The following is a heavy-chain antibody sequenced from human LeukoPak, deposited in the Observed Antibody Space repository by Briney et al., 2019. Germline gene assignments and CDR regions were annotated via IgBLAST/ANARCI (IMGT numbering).Heavy chain of an antibody. CDR3: ARGIVVVPANDY. V-gene: IGHV1-2*02. J-gene: IGHJ4*02. CDR2: INPNSGGT. CDR1: GYTFTSYG. Sequence: SSVKVSCKASGYTFTSYGISWVRQAPGQGLEWMGWINPNSGGTNYAQKFQGRVTMTRDTSISTAYMELSRLRSDDTAVYYCARGIVVVPANDYWGQGTLVTVSS. D-gene: IGHD2-2*01.